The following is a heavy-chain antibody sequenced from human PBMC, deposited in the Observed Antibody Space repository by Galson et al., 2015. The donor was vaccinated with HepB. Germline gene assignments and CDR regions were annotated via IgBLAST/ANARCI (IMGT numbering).Heavy chain of an antibody. CDR2: ISSSSSTI. D-gene: IGHD6-19*01. CDR1: GFTFSSYS. Sequence: SLRLSCAASGFTFSSYSMNWVRQAPGKGLEWVSYISSSSSTIYYADSVKGRFTISRDNAKNSLYLQVNSLRAEDTAVYYCARVAAQWLRPDWYFDLWGRGTLVTVSS. V-gene: IGHV3-48*04. CDR3: ARVAAQWLRPDWYFDL. J-gene: IGHJ2*01.